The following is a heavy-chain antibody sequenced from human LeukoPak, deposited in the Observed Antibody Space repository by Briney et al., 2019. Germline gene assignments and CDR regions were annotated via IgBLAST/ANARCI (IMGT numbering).Heavy chain of an antibody. CDR1: GGSFSGYY. J-gene: IGHJ5*02. V-gene: IGHV4-34*01. CDR2: NNHSGST. CDR3: ARGAAAAGTGGWKNWFDP. D-gene: IGHD6-13*01. Sequence: PSETLSLTCAVYGGSFSGYYWSWIRQPPRKGLEWIGENNHSGSTNYNPSLKSRVTISVDTSKKQFSLKLRSVTAADTAVYYCARGAAAAGTGGWKNWFDPWGQGTLVTVSS.